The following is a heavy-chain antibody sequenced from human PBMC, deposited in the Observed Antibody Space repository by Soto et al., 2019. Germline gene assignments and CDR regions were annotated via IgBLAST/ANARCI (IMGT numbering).Heavy chain of an antibody. D-gene: IGHD1-1*01. J-gene: IGHJ4*02. Sequence: QVQLVQSGAEVKKPGSSVKVSCKASGVTFSSYAISWVRQAPGQGLEWMGGIIPIFGTANYAQKFQGRVTITADESTSTAYMELSSLRSEDTAVYYCARDLNYWNDSSFDYWGQGTLVTVSS. CDR1: GVTFSSYA. CDR3: ARDLNYWNDSSFDY. CDR2: IIPIFGTA. V-gene: IGHV1-69*01.